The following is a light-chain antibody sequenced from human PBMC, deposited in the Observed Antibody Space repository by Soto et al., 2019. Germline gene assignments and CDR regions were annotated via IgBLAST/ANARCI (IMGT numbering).Light chain of an antibody. J-gene: IGKJ3*01. CDR1: QSVGSSY. V-gene: IGKV3D-20*02. CDR2: DAS. CDR3: QQRRNSVT. Sequence: EIVMTQSPGTLSLSPGERATLSCRASQSVGSSYLAWYQQKPGQAPRLLIYDASNRATGVPARFSGGGSGTDFTLTISSLEPEDFAVYYCQQRRNSVTFGPGTKVDIK.